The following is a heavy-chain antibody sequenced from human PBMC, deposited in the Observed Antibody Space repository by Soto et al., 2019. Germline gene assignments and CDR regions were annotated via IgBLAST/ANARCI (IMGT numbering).Heavy chain of an antibody. D-gene: IGHD3-9*01. CDR3: ARGLKGYDILTGYYYYYGMDV. Sequence: GGSLRLSCAASGFTFSSYGMHWVRQAPGKGPEWVAVIWYDGSNKYYADSVKGRFTISRDNSKNTLYLQMNSLRAEDTAVYYCARGLKGYDILTGYYYYYGMDVWGQGTTVTVS. CDR2: IWYDGSNK. CDR1: GFTFSSYG. V-gene: IGHV3-33*01. J-gene: IGHJ6*02.